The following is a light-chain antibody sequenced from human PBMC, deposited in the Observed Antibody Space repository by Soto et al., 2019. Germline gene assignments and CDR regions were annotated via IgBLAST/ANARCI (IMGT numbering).Light chain of an antibody. CDR2: DVS. J-gene: IGLJ1*01. CDR3: SSYTSATTYV. V-gene: IGLV2-14*01. Sequence: QSALTQPASVSGSPGQSITISCTGTSSDVGAYNYAAWYQQYPGAAPKVIIYDVSHRPAGVSYRFSGSKSGNTASLTISGLQTQDEADYYCSSYTSATTYVFGTGTKVTVL. CDR1: SSDVGAYNY.